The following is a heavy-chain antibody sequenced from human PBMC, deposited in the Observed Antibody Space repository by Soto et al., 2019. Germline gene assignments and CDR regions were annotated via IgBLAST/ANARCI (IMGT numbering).Heavy chain of an antibody. CDR2: IWYDGSNK. D-gene: IGHD4-17*01. J-gene: IGHJ6*02. CDR3: ARDLLDYGNYFFYYYGMDV. CDR1: GFTFSSYG. Sequence: QVQLVESGGGVVQPGRSLRLSCAASGFTFSSYGMHWVRQAPGKGLEWVAVIWYDGSNKYYADSVKGRFTISRDNSKNTLYLQMNSLRAEDTAVYYCARDLLDYGNYFFYYYGMDVWGQGTTVTVSS. V-gene: IGHV3-33*01.